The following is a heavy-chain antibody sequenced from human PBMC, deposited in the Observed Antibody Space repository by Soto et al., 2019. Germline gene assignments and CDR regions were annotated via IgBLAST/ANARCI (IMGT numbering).Heavy chain of an antibody. D-gene: IGHD3-16*02. Sequence: GGSLRLSCAASGFTFSSYGMHWVRQAPGKGLEWVAVIWYDGSNKYYADSVKGRFTISRDNSKNTLYLQMNSLRAEDTAVYYCARAGESNYDYIWGSYPPYASYWGQGTLVTVSS. V-gene: IGHV3-33*01. CDR2: IWYDGSNK. CDR1: GFTFSSYG. CDR3: ARAGESNYDYIWGSYPPYASY. J-gene: IGHJ4*02.